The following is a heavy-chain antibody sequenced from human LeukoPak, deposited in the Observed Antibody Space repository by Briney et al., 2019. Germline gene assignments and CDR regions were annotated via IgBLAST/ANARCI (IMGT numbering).Heavy chain of an antibody. Sequence: GGSLRLSCAASGFTFSSYWMSWVRQAPGKGLEWVANIKQDGSEKYYVDSVKGRFTISRDNAKNSLYLQMNSLRAEDTAVYYCARDLCSGGSCYSNWFDPWGQGTLVTVSS. J-gene: IGHJ5*02. CDR1: GFTFSSYW. CDR2: IKQDGSEK. D-gene: IGHD2-15*01. CDR3: ARDLCSGGSCYSNWFDP. V-gene: IGHV3-7*01.